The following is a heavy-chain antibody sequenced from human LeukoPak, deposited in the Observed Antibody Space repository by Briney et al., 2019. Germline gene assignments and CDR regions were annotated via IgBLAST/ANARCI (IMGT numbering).Heavy chain of an antibody. CDR2: INHDGSEE. CDR3: ARDQWD. J-gene: IGHJ4*02. V-gene: IGHV3-7*01. D-gene: IGHD2-8*01. Sequence: GGSLRLSCAVSGFTFSNSWVTWVRQAPGKGLQWVANINHDGSEEYHGDSVKGRFTISRDNAKNSLYLQMNSLRAEDTAVYYCARDQWDWGQGTLVTVSS. CDR1: GFTFSNSW.